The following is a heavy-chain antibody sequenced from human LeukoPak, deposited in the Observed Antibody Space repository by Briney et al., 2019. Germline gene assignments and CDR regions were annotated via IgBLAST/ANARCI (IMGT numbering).Heavy chain of an antibody. J-gene: IGHJ3*02. CDR2: INPSGVST. V-gene: IGHV1-46*01. D-gene: IGHD1-1*01. Sequence: ASVKVSCKASGYTFTSYYMHWVRQAPGQGLEWMGIINPSGVSTSYAQKFQGRVTMTRDMSTSTVYMELSSLRSEDTAVYYCAREARGYEAFDIWGQGTIVTVSS. CDR3: AREARGYEAFDI. CDR1: GYTFTSYY.